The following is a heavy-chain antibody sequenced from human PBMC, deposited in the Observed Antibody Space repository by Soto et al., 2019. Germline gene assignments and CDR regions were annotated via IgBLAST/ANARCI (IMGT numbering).Heavy chain of an antibody. CDR1: GFTFSSYG. CDR2: IWYDGSNK. J-gene: IGHJ6*01. D-gene: IGHD2-2*01. V-gene: IGHV3-33*01. CDR3: ARDPEYCSSTSFQRLLSGMHV. Sequence: GGSLRLSCAASGFTFSSYGMHWVRQAPGKGLEWVAVIWYDGSNKYYADSVKGRFTISRDNSKNTLYLQMNSLGAEDTAVYYCARDPEYCSSTSFQRLLSGMHV.